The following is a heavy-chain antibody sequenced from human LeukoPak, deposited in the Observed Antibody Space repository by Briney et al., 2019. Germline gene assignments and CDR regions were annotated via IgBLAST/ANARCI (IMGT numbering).Heavy chain of an antibody. J-gene: IGHJ4*02. Sequence: GGSLRLSCAASGSTFSSYAMTWVRQAPGKGLEWVSGISASGGSTYYADSVKGRFTISRDNSKNTLYLQMNSLRAEDTAAYFCAKCARYSGYDSDFDYWGQGTLVTVSS. V-gene: IGHV3-23*01. CDR1: GSTFSSYA. D-gene: IGHD5-12*01. CDR3: AKCARYSGYDSDFDY. CDR2: ISASGGST.